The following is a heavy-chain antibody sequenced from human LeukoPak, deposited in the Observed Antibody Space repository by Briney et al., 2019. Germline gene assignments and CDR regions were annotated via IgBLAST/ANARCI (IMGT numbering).Heavy chain of an antibody. CDR3: ASRIVVVPAAMHYYYYGMDV. V-gene: IGHV4-39*01. D-gene: IGHD2-2*01. CDR2: IYYSGST. CDR1: GGSISSSSYC. Sequence: SETLSLTCTVSGGSISSSSYCWGWIRQPPGKGLEWIGSIYYSGSTYYNPSLKSRVTISVDTSKNQFSLKLSSVTAADTAVYYCASRIVVVPAAMHYYYYGMDVWGQGTTVTVSS. J-gene: IGHJ6*02.